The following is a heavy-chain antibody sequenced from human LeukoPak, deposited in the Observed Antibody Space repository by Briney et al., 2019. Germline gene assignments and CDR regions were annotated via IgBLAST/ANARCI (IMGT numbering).Heavy chain of an antibody. J-gene: IGHJ3*01. V-gene: IGHV1-3*01. CDR3: TSNSGWLLDAFDV. CDR2: INAGNGNT. D-gene: IGHD6-19*01. CDR1: GYTFTNYA. Sequence: ASVKVSFKASGYTFTNYAMHWVRQAPGQRLEWMGWINAGNGNTKYSQYFQGRVTITRDTSASITYMELSSLRSEDTAVYYCTSNSGWLLDAFDVWGQGTMVTVSS.